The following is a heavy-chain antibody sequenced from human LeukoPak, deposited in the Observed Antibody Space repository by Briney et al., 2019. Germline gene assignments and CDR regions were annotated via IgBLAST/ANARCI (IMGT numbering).Heavy chain of an antibody. V-gene: IGHV3-30*03. J-gene: IGHJ6*03. D-gene: IGHD3-9*01. CDR1: GFTFSSYG. Sequence: PGGSLRLSCAASGFTFSSYGMHWVRQAPGKGLEWVAVISYDGSNKYYADSVKGRFTISRDNSKNTLYLQMNSLRAEDTAVYYCARGRGTYYDILTGTPMDVWGKGTTVTVSS. CDR2: ISYDGSNK. CDR3: ARGRGTYYDILTGTPMDV.